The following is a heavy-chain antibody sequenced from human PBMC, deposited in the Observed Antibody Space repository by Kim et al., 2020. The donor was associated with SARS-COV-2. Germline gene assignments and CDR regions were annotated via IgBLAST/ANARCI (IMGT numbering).Heavy chain of an antibody. J-gene: IGHJ3*02. CDR2: ISAYNGNT. Sequence: ASVKVSCKASGYTFTSYGISWVRQAPGQGLEWMGWISAYNGNTNYAQKLQGRVTMTTDTSTSTAYMELRSLRSDDTAVYYCARVYTYYYDSSGDSGAFDIWGQGTMVTVSS. CDR1: GYTFTSYG. V-gene: IGHV1-18*01. D-gene: IGHD3-22*01. CDR3: ARVYTYYYDSSGDSGAFDI.